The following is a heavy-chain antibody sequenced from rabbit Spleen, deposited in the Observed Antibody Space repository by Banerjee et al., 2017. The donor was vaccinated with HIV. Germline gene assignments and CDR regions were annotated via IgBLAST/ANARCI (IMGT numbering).Heavy chain of an antibody. D-gene: IGHD6-1*01. Sequence: QSVEESGGDLVKPGGTLTLTCTVSGFSFSSGYDMCWVRQAPGKGLEWIACIYAGSSGNTWYASWAKGRFTISKTSSTTVTLQMTSLTAADTATYFCAKSDSGMAYGLYLWGPGTLVTVS. J-gene: IGHJ4*01. CDR3: AKSDSGMAYGLYL. CDR2: IYAGSSGNT. V-gene: IGHV1S40*01. CDR1: GFSFSSGYD.